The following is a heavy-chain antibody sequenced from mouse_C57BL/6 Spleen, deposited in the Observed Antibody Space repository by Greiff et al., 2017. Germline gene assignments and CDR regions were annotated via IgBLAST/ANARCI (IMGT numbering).Heavy chain of an antibody. D-gene: IGHD1-1*01. Sequence: QVQLQQPGAELVKPGASVKMSCKASGYTFTSYWITWVKQRPGQGLEWIGDIYPGSGSTNYNEKFKSKATLTVDTSSSTAYMQLSSLTSEDSAVXYCARGYYGSSYVDYLDYWGQGTTLTVSS. J-gene: IGHJ2*01. CDR3: ARGYYGSSYVDYLDY. V-gene: IGHV1-55*01. CDR2: IYPGSGST. CDR1: GYTFTSYW.